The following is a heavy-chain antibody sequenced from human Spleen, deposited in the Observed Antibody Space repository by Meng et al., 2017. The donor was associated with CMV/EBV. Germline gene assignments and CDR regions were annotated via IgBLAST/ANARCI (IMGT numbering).Heavy chain of an antibody. J-gene: IGHJ6*02. V-gene: IGHV3-23*01. D-gene: IGHD4-11*01. Sequence: GESLKISCAASGFTFSSYAMSWVRQAPGKGLEWVSAIRGSGGSTYYADSVKGRFTISRDNSKNTLYLQMNSLRAEDTAVYYCAKPLTVTTRYYGMDVWGQGTTVTVSS. CDR3: AKPLTVTTRYYGMDV. CDR1: GFTFSSYA. CDR2: IRGSGGST.